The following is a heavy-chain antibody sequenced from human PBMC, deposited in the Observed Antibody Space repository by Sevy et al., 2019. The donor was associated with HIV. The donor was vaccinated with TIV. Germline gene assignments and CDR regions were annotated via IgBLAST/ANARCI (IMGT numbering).Heavy chain of an antibody. CDR3: ARDVGDSSGWLFDY. D-gene: IGHD6-19*01. J-gene: IGHJ4*02. CDR2: ISYDGSNK. V-gene: IGHV3-30-3*01. Sequence: GGSLRLSCVASGFTFSSYAMHWVRQAPGKGLEWVAVISYDGSNKYYADSVKGRFTISRDNSKNTLYLQMNSLRAEDTAVYYCARDVGDSSGWLFDYWGQGTLVTVSS. CDR1: GFTFSSYA.